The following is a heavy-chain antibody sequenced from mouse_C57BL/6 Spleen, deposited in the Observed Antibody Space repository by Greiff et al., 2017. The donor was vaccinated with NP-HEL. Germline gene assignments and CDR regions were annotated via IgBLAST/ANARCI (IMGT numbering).Heavy chain of an antibody. Sequence: VKLMESGAELVKPGASVKLSCKASGYTFTEYTIHWVKQRSGQGLEWIGWFYPGSGSIKYNEKFKDKATLTADKSSSTVYMELSRLTSEDSAVYFCARHEEGYYGSSYGWFAYWGQGTLVTVSA. D-gene: IGHD1-1*01. V-gene: IGHV1-62-2*01. CDR1: GYTFTEYT. J-gene: IGHJ3*01. CDR2: FYPGSGSI. CDR3: ARHEEGYYGSSYGWFAY.